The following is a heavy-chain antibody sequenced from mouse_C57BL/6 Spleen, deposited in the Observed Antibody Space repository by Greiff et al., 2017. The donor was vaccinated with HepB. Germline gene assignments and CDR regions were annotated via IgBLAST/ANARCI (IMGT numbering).Heavy chain of an antibody. CDR1: GFSLTSYG. D-gene: IGHD4-1*01. V-gene: IGHV2-6-1*01. J-gene: IGHJ4*01. CDR3: ARHEGLGWDAMDY. Sequence: VNVVESGPGLVAPSQSLSITCTVSGFSLTSYGVHWVRQPPGKGLEWLVVIWSDGSTTYNSALKSRLSISKDNSKSQVFLKMNSLQTDDTAMYYCARHEGLGWDAMDYWGQGTSVTVSS. CDR2: IWSDGST.